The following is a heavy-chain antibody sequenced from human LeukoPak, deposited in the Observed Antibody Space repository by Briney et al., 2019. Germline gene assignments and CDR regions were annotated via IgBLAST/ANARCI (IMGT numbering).Heavy chain of an antibody. V-gene: IGHV3-30*02. CDR3: AKGLEYQLPTALFDY. D-gene: IGHD2-2*01. Sequence: GGSLRLSCAASGFTFSSYGMHWVRQAPGKGLEWVAVIWYGGSNKYYADSVKGRFTISRDNSKNTLYLQMNSLRAEDTAVYYCAKGLEYQLPTALFDYWGQGTLVTVSS. CDR1: GFTFSSYG. J-gene: IGHJ4*02. CDR2: IWYGGSNK.